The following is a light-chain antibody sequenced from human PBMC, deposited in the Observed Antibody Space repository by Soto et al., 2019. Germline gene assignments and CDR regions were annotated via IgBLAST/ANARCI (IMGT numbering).Light chain of an antibody. CDR2: GAS. Sequence: EIVLTQSPGTLSLSPGERATLSCRASQSVSSSYLCWYQQKPGQAPRLLIYGASSSATGIPERFRGSGSGTDFTLTISRREPEDFAVYYCQPYDSSPIFTFGPGTKVDIK. V-gene: IGKV3-20*01. J-gene: IGKJ3*01. CDR3: QPYDSSPIFT. CDR1: QSVSSSY.